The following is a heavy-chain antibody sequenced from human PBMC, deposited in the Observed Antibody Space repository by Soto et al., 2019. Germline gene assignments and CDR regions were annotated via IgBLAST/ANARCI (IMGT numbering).Heavy chain of an antibody. CDR3: ARAAGYDFWSGQKNYYYYYLDV. CDR1: GYTFTSYD. V-gene: IGHV1-8*01. D-gene: IGHD3-3*01. J-gene: IGHJ6*03. Sequence: ASVKVSCKASGYTFTSYDINWVRQATGQGLEWMGWMNPNSGNTGYAQKFQGRVTMTRNTSISTAYMELSSLRSEDTAVYYCARAAGYDFWSGQKNYYYYYLDVWGKGTTVTVSS. CDR2: MNPNSGNT.